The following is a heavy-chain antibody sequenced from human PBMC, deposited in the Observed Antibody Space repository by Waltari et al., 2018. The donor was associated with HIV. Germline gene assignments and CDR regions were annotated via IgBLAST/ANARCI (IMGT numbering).Heavy chain of an antibody. CDR1: GFNFTNAW. CDR3: ATAGSTGTTRGY. J-gene: IGHJ4*02. D-gene: IGHD1-1*01. Sequence: EVQLVESGGGLVKPGGSLRLSCAASGFNFTNAWMSWVRQAPGKGLEWVGRIKSTSDGGTTDYAAPVKGGFTISRDDSKDTLYLQVNSLKTDDTAVYYCATAGSTGTTRGYWGQGTLVTVSS. V-gene: IGHV3-15*01. CDR2: IKSTSDGGTT.